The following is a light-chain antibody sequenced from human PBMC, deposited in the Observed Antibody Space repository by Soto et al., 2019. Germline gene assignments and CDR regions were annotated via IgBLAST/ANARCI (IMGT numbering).Light chain of an antibody. CDR3: QQSYFTPT. CDR2: GAS. Sequence: DIQMTQSPSTLSGSVGDRVTIAFRASQTISSWLAWYQQRPGKAPKLLIFGASNLQSGVPSRFSGSGSGTDFTLTISGVQHEDFATYYCQQSYFTPTFGQGTKVDIK. CDR1: QTISSW. J-gene: IGKJ1*01. V-gene: IGKV1-39*01.